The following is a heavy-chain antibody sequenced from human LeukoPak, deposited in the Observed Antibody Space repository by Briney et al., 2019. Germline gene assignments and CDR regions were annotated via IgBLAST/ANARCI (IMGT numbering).Heavy chain of an antibody. CDR2: IYHSGNS. D-gene: IGHD6-19*01. CDR3: ARVEGSAVAGFFDY. V-gene: IGHV4-4*02. CDR1: GGSISSSNW. Sequence: PSGTLSLTCAVSGGSISSSNWWSWVRQPPGKGLEWIGEIYHSGNSNYNPSLKSRVTISVDKSKNYFSLKLSSVTAADTAVYYCARVEGSAVAGFFDYWGQGALVTVSS. J-gene: IGHJ4*02.